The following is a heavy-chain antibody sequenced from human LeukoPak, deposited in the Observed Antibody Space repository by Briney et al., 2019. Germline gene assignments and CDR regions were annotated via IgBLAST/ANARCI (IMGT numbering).Heavy chain of an antibody. V-gene: IGHV3-7*03. CDR2: VKQDGSTK. Sequence: GGSLRLSCAASGLTFSSHWMSWVRQAPEKGLEWVANVKQDGSTKYYVDSVKGRFTISRDNAKDSLYLQVNSLRAEDTAVYYCARIGYSSSSFDYWGQGTLVIVSS. J-gene: IGHJ4*02. CDR3: ARIGYSSSSFDY. CDR1: GLTFSSHW. D-gene: IGHD6-6*01.